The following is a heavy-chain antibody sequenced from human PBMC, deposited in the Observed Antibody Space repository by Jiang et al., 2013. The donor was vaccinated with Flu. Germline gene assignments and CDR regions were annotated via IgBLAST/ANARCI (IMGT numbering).Heavy chain of an antibody. J-gene: IGHJ4*02. D-gene: IGHD2-2*01. Sequence: VKPGGSLRLSCAASGFTFSSYSMNWVRQAPGKGLEWVSSISSSSSYIYYADSVKGRFTISRDNAKNSLYLQMNSLRAEDTAVYYCARVLWNDRDCSSTSCYGNDYWGQGTLVTVSS. V-gene: IGHV3-21*01. CDR1: GFTFSSYS. CDR2: ISSSSSYI. CDR3: ARVLWNDRDCSSTSCYGNDY.